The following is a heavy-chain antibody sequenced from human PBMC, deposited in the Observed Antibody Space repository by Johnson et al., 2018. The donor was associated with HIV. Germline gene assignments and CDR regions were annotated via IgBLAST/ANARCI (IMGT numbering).Heavy chain of an antibody. Sequence: EKLVESGGGLVQPGGSLRLSCAASGFTVSSNYMSWVRQAPGKGLEWVSVIYSGGSTYYADSVKGRFTISRDNAKNSLYLQMNSLRAEDTALYYCAKDIYRLPYSGSYYSISAFDIWGQGTMVTVSS. CDR1: GFTVSSNY. CDR3: AKDIYRLPYSGSYYSISAFDI. D-gene: IGHD1-26*01. J-gene: IGHJ3*02. CDR2: IYSGGST. V-gene: IGHV3-66*02.